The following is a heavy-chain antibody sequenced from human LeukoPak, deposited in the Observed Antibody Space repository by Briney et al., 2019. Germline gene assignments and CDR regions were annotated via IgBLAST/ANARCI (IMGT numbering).Heavy chain of an antibody. CDR1: GGSISSGGYY. CDR2: IYYSGST. V-gene: IGHV4-31*03. CDR3: ARELGYCSGGSCPPGGFFFDY. Sequence: SETLSLTCTVSGGSISSGGYYWSWIRQHPGKGLEWIGYIYYSGSTYYNPSLKSRVTISVDTSKNQFSLKLSSVTAADTAVYYCARELGYCSGGSCPPGGFFFDYWGQGTLVTVSS. D-gene: IGHD2-15*01. J-gene: IGHJ4*02.